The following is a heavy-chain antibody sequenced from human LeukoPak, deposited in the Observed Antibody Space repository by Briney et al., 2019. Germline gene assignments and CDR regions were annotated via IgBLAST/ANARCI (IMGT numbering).Heavy chain of an antibody. CDR2: ISSSSSYI. D-gene: IGHD1-26*01. CDR3: ARDSGSYLYYFDY. CDR1: GFTFSSYS. V-gene: IGHV3-21*01. Sequence: GGSLRLSCAASGFTFSSYSMNWVRQAPGKGLEWVSSISSSSSYIYYADSVKGRFTISRDNAKNSLYLQMNSPRAEDTAVYYCARDSGSYLYYFDYWGQGTLVTVSS. J-gene: IGHJ4*02.